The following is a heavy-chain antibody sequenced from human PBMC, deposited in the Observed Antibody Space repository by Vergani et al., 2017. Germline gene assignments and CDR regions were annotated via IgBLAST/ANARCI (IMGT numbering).Heavy chain of an antibody. CDR3: ASAAAMVPPPHFYYYMDV. CDR2: ISYLGNEK. Sequence: QAQLVESGGGVVHPGRSLTLSCVASGFTFGNYGMHWVRQAPGKGLEWVAVISYLGNEKYYADSVKGRFSISRDTSTKTLFLQMPNVRPDATAVYFCASAAAMVPPPHFYYYMDVWGKGTAVTVSS. V-gene: IGHV3-30*04. CDR1: GFTFGNYG. D-gene: IGHD4/OR15-4a*01. J-gene: IGHJ6*03.